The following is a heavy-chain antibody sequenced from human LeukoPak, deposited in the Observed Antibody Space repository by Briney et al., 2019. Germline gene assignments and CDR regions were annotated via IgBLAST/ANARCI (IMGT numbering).Heavy chain of an antibody. CDR3: ARGHYYDSSGYYYALLY. CDR1: GFTFSISA. J-gene: IGHJ4*02. CDR2: ISDSGGST. V-gene: IGHV3-23*01. D-gene: IGHD3-22*01. Sequence: GGSLRLSCAASGFTFSISAMSWVRQAPGKGLEWVSGISDSGGSTFYADSVKGRFTISRDNSKNILYLQMNSLRADDTAVYYCARGHYYDSSGYYYALLYWGQGTLVTVFS.